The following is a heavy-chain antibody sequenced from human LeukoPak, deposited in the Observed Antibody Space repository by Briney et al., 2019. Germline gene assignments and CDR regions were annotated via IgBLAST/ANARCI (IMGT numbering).Heavy chain of an antibody. J-gene: IGHJ6*02. CDR2: IYHSGST. V-gene: IGHV4-4*02. CDR3: ARLFASSFYYGMDV. D-gene: IGHD6-13*01. Sequence: SGTLSLTCAVSGGSISSSNWWSWVRQPPGKGLEWIGEIYHSGSTNYNPSLKSRVTISVDKSKNQFSLKLSSVTAADTAVYYCARLFASSFYYGMDVWGQGTTVTVSS. CDR1: GGSISSSNW.